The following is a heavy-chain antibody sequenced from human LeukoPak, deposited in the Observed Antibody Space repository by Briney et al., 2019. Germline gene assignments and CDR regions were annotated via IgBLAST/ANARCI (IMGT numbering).Heavy chain of an antibody. CDR3: ARDRGYSGYEHLV. D-gene: IGHD5-12*01. CDR2: IIPIFGTE. Sequence: GASVKVSCKASGGTFSSYTINWVRQAPGQGLEWMGRIIPIFGTENYAQKFQDRVTITTDESTSTAYMELRGLKSEDTAVYYCARDRGYSGYEHLVWGQGTLVTVSS. V-gene: IGHV1-69*05. J-gene: IGHJ4*02. CDR1: GGTFSSYT.